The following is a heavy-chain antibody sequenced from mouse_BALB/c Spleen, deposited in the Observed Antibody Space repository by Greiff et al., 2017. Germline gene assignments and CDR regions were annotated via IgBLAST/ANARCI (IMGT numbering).Heavy chain of an antibody. CDR2: ISTYYGDA. CDR3: ARAITTVVASYYFDY. V-gene: IGHV1S137*01. Sequence: VQLQQSGAELVRPGVSVKISCKGSGYTFTDYAMHWVKQSHAKSLEWIGVISTYYGDASYNQKFKGKATMTVDKSSSTAYMELARLTSEDSAIYYCARAITTVVASYYFDYWGQGTTLTVSS. J-gene: IGHJ2*01. D-gene: IGHD1-1*01. CDR1: GYTFTDYA.